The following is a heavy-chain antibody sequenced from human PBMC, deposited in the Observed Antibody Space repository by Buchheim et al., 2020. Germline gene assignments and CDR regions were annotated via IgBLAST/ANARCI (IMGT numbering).Heavy chain of an antibody. V-gene: IGHV3-48*01. CDR2: ISSSSDSI. Sequence: EVQLVESGGGLVQPGGSLRLSCAASGFTFSTFTMNWVRQAPGKGLEWVSYISSSSDSIYYADSVKGRFTISRDNAKKSLYLKMNSLRAEDTAVYYCARDMYAQLAPTNFDYWGQGTL. J-gene: IGHJ4*02. CDR1: GFTFSTFT. CDR3: ARDMYAQLAPTNFDY. D-gene: IGHD6-6*01.